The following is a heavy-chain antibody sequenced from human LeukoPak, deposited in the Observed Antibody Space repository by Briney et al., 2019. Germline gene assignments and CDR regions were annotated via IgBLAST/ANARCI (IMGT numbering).Heavy chain of an antibody. CDR2: IYAGGTT. Sequence: GGSLRLSCAASGFTVSNNFMSWVRQAPEKGLEWVSIIYAGGTTYHADSVKGRFTISRDNSKNTLYLQMNSLRAEDMAVYYCARWQTSDNNYYYDYWGQGTLVTVSS. CDR3: ARWQTSDNNYYYDY. J-gene: IGHJ4*02. CDR1: GFTVSNNF. D-gene: IGHD3-10*01. V-gene: IGHV3-53*01.